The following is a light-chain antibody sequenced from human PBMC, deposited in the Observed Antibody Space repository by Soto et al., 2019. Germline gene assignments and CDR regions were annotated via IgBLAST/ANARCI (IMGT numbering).Light chain of an antibody. Sequence: EIVLTQSPGTLPLSPGERATLSCRASQSVSSSYLAWYQQKPGQAPRLLIYGASSRAIGIPDRFSGSGSGTDFTLTISRLEPEDFAVYYCQQYGSSPATFGQGTKVDIK. J-gene: IGKJ1*01. V-gene: IGKV3-20*01. CDR3: QQYGSSPAT. CDR2: GAS. CDR1: QSVSSSY.